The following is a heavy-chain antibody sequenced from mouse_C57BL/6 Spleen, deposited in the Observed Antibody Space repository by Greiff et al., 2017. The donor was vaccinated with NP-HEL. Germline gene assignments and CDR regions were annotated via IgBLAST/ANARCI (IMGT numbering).Heavy chain of an antibody. CDR1: GYTFTSYG. CDR3: AVGSSTLAY. CDR2: IYPRSGNT. J-gene: IGHJ3*01. V-gene: IGHV1-81*01. D-gene: IGHD1-1*01. Sequence: VQLQQSGAELARPGASVKLSCKASGYTFTSYGISWVKQRTGQGLEWIGEIYPRSGNTYYNEKFKGKATLTADKSSSTAYMELRSLTSEDSAVYFCAVGSSTLAYWGQGTLVTVSA.